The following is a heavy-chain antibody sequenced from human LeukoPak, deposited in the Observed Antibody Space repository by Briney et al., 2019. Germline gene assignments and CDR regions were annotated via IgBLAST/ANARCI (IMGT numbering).Heavy chain of an antibody. CDR1: RYTFTSYG. CDR2: IRAYNGNT. Sequence: ASVRVSRTASRYTFTSYGISWVCQAPGQGREWMGSIRAYNGNTKYAQKLQGRVNMTTDTSTSTAYMELRSLRSDDTAVYYCARGNYYYYVMDVWGQGNTVTASS. J-gene: IGHJ6*02. V-gene: IGHV1-18*01. D-gene: IGHD3-10*01. CDR3: ARGNYYYYVMDV.